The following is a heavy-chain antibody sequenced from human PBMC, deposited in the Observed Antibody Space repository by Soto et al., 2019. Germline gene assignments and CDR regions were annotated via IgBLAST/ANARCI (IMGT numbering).Heavy chain of an antibody. V-gene: IGHV3-23*01. CDR1: GFTFTNYA. Sequence: PGGSLRLSCAASGFTFTNYALNWVRQAAGKGLEWVSGISGTGGTTYYAGSVKGRFIISRDSSKNTLYLQMNSQRADDTADYYRANAYSVLLWFGELCHFDAWGQGTMVTVST. J-gene: IGHJ4*02. D-gene: IGHD3-10*01. CDR3: ANAYSVLLWFGELCHFDA. CDR2: ISGTGGTT.